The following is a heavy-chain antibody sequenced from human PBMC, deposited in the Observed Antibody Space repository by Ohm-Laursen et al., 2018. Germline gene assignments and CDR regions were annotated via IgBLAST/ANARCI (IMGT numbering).Heavy chain of an antibody. CDR3: ARDRANGGSHNDY. V-gene: IGHV3-11*06. D-gene: IGHD1-26*01. J-gene: IGHJ4*02. CDR1: GFTFSDYY. CDR2: ISSSSSYI. Sequence: SLRLSCAASGFTFSDYYMSWVRQAPGKGLEWVSSISSSSSYIYYADSVKGRFTISRDNAKNSLYLQMNSLRAEDTAVYYCARDRANGGSHNDYWGQGTLVTVSS.